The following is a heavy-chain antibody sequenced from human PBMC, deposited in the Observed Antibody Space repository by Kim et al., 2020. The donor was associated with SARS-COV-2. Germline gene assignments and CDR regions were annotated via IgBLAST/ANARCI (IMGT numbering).Heavy chain of an antibody. CDR3: AKEMGVAAGSGYFEH. Sequence: GGSLRLSCAASGFSFSRYAMSLVRQAPGKGLEWVSGLSGSGGTTNYADSVKGRFTISRDNSKNTLYLQMHSLRVEDTAVYYCAKEMGVAAGSGYFEHWGQGTLVTVSS. CDR2: LSGSGGTT. J-gene: IGHJ1*01. V-gene: IGHV3-23*01. D-gene: IGHD6-13*01. CDR1: GFSFSRYA.